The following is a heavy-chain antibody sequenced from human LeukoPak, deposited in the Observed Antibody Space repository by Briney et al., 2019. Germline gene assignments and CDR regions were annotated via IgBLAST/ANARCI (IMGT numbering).Heavy chain of an antibody. CDR3: AKGMTGDPLDYYYYYMDV. CDR2: IRYDGSYK. J-gene: IGHJ6*03. V-gene: IGHV3-30*02. Sequence: GGSLRLSCAASGFIFSTYGMHWARQAPGKGLEWVAFIRYDGSYKYYADSVKGRFTISRDNSKSTLYLQMNSLRAEDTAVYYCAKGMTGDPLDYYYYYMDVWGKGTTVTVSS. CDR1: GFIFSTYG. D-gene: IGHD7-27*01.